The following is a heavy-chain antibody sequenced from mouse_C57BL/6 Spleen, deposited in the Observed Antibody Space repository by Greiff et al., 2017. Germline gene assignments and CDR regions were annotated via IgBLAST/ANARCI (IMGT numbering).Heavy chain of an antibody. J-gene: IGHJ4*01. V-gene: IGHV1-81*01. D-gene: IGHD2-4*01. CDR2: IYHRSGNT. Sequence: VQLQQSGAELARPGASVKLSCKASGYTFTSYGISWVKQRTGQGLEWIGEIYHRSGNTYYNEKFKGKATLTADKSSSTAYMELRSLTSEDSAVYFCGGIDYDYDGRAIVYWGQGTSVTVS. CDR1: GYTFTSYG. CDR3: GGIDYDYDGRAIVY.